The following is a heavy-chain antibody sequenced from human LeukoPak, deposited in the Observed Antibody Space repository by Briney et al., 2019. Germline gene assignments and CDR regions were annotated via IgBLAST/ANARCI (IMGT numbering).Heavy chain of an antibody. CDR3: ARLPMIVVVIGDQDAFDI. CDR2: IYHSGST. Sequence: SETLSLTCAVSGGSISSGGYSWSWIRQPPGKGLEWIGYIYHSGSTYYNPSLKSRVTISVDRSKNQFSLKLSSVTAADTAVYYCARLPMIVVVIGDQDAFDIWGQGTMVTVSS. CDR1: GGSISSGGYS. V-gene: IGHV4-30-2*01. J-gene: IGHJ3*02. D-gene: IGHD3-22*01.